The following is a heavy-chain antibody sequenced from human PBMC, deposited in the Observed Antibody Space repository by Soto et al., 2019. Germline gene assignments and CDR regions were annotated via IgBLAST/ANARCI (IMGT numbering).Heavy chain of an antibody. CDR1: GFTFSSYG. J-gene: IGHJ4*02. CDR3: AKVAYCSGGSCYSGLDY. D-gene: IGHD2-15*01. Sequence: GGSLRLSCAASGFTFSSYGMHWVRQAPGKGLEWVAVISYDGSNKYYADSVKGRFTISRDNSKNTLYLQMNSLRAEDTAVYYCAKVAYCSGGSCYSGLDYWGQGTLVTVS. CDR2: ISYDGSNK. V-gene: IGHV3-30*18.